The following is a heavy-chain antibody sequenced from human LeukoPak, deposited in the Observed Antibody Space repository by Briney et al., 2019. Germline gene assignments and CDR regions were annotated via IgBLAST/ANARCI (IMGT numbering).Heavy chain of an antibody. CDR2: ITSSGGST. J-gene: IGHJ3*02. CDR1: GFTFSSYV. Sequence: GGSLRLSCAASGFTFSSYVMNWVRQAPGKGLEWVSSITSSGGSTYYADSVKGRFTISRDNAKNSLYLQMNSLRAEDTAVYYCARGGLGAFDIWGQGTMVTVSS. V-gene: IGHV3-21*04. CDR3: ARGGLGAFDI.